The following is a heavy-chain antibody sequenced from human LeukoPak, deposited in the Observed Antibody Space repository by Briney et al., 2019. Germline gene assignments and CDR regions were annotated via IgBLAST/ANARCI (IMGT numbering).Heavy chain of an antibody. CDR3: ARDGSSSSWPTSSFDY. CDR1: GFTFSSYA. V-gene: IGHV3-30*01. Sequence: GRSLRLSCAASGFTFSSYAMHWVRQAPGKGLEWVAVISYDGSNKYYADSVKGRFTISRDNSENTLYLQMNSLRAEDTAVYYCARDGSSSSWPTSSFDYWGQGTLVTVSS. J-gene: IGHJ4*02. D-gene: IGHD6-13*01. CDR2: ISYDGSNK.